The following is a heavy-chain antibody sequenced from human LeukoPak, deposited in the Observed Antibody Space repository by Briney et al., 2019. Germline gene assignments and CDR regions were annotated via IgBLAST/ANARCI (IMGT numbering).Heavy chain of an antibody. CDR3: ARDQNYYDSSGYLYLGELYYYYGMDV. CDR2: INPSGGST. V-gene: IGHV1-46*01. D-gene: IGHD3-22*01. J-gene: IGHJ6*02. CDR1: GYTFTSYY. Sequence: ASVKVSCKASGYTFTSYYMHWVRQAPGQGLEGMGIINPSGGSTSYAQKFQGRVTMNRDTSTSTVYKELSSLRSEDTAVYYCARDQNYYDSSGYLYLGELYYYYGMDVWGQGTTVTVSS.